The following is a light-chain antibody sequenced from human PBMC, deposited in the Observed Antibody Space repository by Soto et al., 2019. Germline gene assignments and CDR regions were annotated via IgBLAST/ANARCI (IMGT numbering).Light chain of an antibody. J-gene: IGLJ3*02. Sequence: QAVLTQPPSASGTPGQRVTISCSGSSSNIGKNAVNWYQQLPGTAPKLLIYTNDQRPSGVPDRFSGSKSGTSASLASSGLQSEDEADYYCAAWDDSLNGPVFGGGTKVTVL. CDR1: SSNIGKNA. CDR2: TND. V-gene: IGLV1-44*01. CDR3: AAWDDSLNGPV.